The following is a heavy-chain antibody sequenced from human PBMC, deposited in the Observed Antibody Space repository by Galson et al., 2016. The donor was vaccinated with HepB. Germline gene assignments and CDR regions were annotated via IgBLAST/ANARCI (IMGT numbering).Heavy chain of an antibody. V-gene: IGHV3-30*03. CDR3: ARRHEYCPPVGCSVDY. Sequence: SLRLSCAASGFTFSSYGMHWVRQAPGKGLEWVAADSMDGRRKFYADSVKGRFTISRDNSNSMLFLQMSNLRADDTAVYYCARRHEYCPPVGCSVDYWGQGTLVSVSS. J-gene: IGHJ4*02. CDR1: GFTFSSYG. D-gene: IGHD2/OR15-2a*01. CDR2: DSMDGRRK.